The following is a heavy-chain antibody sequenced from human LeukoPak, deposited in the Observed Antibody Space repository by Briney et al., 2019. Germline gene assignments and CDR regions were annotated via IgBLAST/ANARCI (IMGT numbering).Heavy chain of an antibody. D-gene: IGHD3-10*01. CDR1: GFAFSTYE. CDR3: ASVGSFDY. J-gene: IGHJ4*02. V-gene: IGHV3-48*03. Sequence: GGSLRLSCAASGFAFSTYEMNWVRQAPGKGLEWVSYISSSASTINYADSEKGRFTISRDNAKNSLYLQMNSLRAEDTAVYYCASVGSFDYWGQGTLVTVSS. CDR2: ISSSASTI.